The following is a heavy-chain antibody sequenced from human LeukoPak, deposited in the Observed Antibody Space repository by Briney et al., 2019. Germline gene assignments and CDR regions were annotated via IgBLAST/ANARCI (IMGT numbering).Heavy chain of an antibody. Sequence: GASVKVSCKASGGTLSSYAISWVRQAPGQGLEWMGGIIPIFGTANYAQKFQGRVTITADESTSTAYMELSSLRSEDTAVYYCVWTQKNWFDPWGQGTLVTVSS. J-gene: IGHJ5*02. CDR2: IIPIFGTA. CDR1: GGTLSSYA. D-gene: IGHD3/OR15-3a*01. V-gene: IGHV1-69*13. CDR3: VWTQKNWFDP.